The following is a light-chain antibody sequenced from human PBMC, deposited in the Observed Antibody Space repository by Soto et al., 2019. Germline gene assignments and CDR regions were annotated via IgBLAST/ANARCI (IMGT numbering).Light chain of an antibody. CDR1: QSVSSSY. CDR3: QQYGSSPPYT. V-gene: IGKV3-20*01. J-gene: IGKJ2*01. CDR2: GAS. Sequence: EIVLTPAPGTLSLSPGERATLSCRASQSVSSSYLAWYQQKPGQAPRLLIYGASSRATGIPDRFSGSGSGTDFTLTISRLEPEDFAVYYWQQYGSSPPYTFGQGTKLEIK.